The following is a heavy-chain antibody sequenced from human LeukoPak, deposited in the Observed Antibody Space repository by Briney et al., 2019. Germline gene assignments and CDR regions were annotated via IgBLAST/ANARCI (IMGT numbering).Heavy chain of an antibody. Sequence: KPSETLSLTCTVSGYSISSGYYWGWIRQPPGKGLEWIGSIYHSGSTYYNPSLKSRVTISVDTSKNQFSLKLSSVTAADTAVYYCATDGMVRGPDAWFDSWGQGTLVTVSS. D-gene: IGHD3-10*01. CDR3: ATDGMVRGPDAWFDS. V-gene: IGHV4-38-2*02. CDR1: GYSISSGYY. J-gene: IGHJ5*01. CDR2: IYHSGST.